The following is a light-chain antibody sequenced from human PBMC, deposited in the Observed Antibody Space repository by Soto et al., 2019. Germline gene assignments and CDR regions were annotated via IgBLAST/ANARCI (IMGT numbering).Light chain of an antibody. J-gene: IGKJ1*01. V-gene: IGKV3-15*01. CDR3: QKYNNWPPWT. CDR2: HAS. Sequence: EIVMTQSPATLSVSPGERATLSCRASQSVSDKLAWYQQKPGQAPRLLIYHASTRATGIPDRFSGSGSGTEFTLTISSLQSEDFAVYYCQKYNNWPPWTFGQGTKVDIK. CDR1: QSVSDK.